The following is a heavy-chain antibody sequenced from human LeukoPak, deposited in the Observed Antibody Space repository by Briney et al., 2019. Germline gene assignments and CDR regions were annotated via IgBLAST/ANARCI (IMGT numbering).Heavy chain of an antibody. CDR1: GYTFTSYG. CDR2: ISAYNGNT. J-gene: IGHJ3*02. D-gene: IGHD3-3*01. CDR3: ARDEAITIFGVAHDAFDI. Sequence: RASVKVSCKASGYTFTSYGISWVRQAPGQGLEWMGWISAYNGNTNYAQKLQGRVTMTTDTSTSTAYMELRGLRSDDTAVYYCARDEAITIFGVAHDAFDIWGQGTMVTVSS. V-gene: IGHV1-18*01.